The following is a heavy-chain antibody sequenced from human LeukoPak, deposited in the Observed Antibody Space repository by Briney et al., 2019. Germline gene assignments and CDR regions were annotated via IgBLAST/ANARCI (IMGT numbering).Heavy chain of an antibody. J-gene: IGHJ4*02. CDR2: IYTSGST. CDR1: GGSISSYY. Sequence: SETLSLTCTVSGGSISSYYWSWIRQPAGKGLEWIGRIYTSGSTDCNPSLKSRVTMSVDTSKNQFSLNLSSVTAADTAVYFCARDSSHFDWGQGTLVTVSS. CDR3: ARDSSHFD. V-gene: IGHV4-4*07. D-gene: IGHD3-3*02.